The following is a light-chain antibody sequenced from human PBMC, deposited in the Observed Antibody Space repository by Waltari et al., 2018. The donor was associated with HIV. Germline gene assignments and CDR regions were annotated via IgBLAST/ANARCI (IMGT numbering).Light chain of an antibody. CDR3: AAWRDSLSAVV. CDR1: SSNIGTNY. Sequence: QSVLTQPPSASGTPGQRVTIPCSGSSSNIGTNYVYWYQQLPGTAPKLLIYRNNQRPSGVPDRFSGSKSGTSASLAISGLRSEDEADYYCAAWRDSLSAVVFGGGTKLTVL. V-gene: IGLV1-47*01. J-gene: IGLJ2*01. CDR2: RNN.